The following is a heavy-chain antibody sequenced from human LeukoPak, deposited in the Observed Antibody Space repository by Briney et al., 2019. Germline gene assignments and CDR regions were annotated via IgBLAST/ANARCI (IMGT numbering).Heavy chain of an antibody. J-gene: IGHJ4*02. CDR1: GYTFTSYG. CDR2: ISAYNGNT. V-gene: IGHV1-18*01. CDR3: ARDGYYCSGGSCYFDY. D-gene: IGHD2-15*01. Sequence: ASVKVSCKASGYTFTSYGISWVRQAPGQGLECMGWISAYNGNTNYAQKLQGRVTMTTDTSTSTAYMELRSLRSDDTAVYYCARDGYYCSGGSCYFDYWGQGTLVTVSS.